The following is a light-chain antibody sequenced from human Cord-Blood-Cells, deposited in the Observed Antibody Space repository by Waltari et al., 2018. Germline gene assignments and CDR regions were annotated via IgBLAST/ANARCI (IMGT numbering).Light chain of an antibody. CDR2: ASS. J-gene: IGKJ1*01. V-gene: IGKV1-39*01. CDR1: QNISSY. CDR3: QHSYSTPRT. Sequence: DIQMTQSPSSLSASVGNRVTITCQAIQNISSYLKWSQQKPGNAPKILIYASSSLQSGVPSRFSGSGSGTDFTLTISSLQPEDFATYYCQHSYSTPRTFGQGTKVEIK.